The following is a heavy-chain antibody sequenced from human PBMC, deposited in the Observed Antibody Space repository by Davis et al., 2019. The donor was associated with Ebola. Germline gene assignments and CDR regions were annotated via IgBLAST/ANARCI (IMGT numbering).Heavy chain of an antibody. D-gene: IGHD3-3*01. J-gene: IGHJ4*02. CDR2: IIPVSGIP. CDR1: GGTFNTYA. V-gene: IGHV1-69*13. Sequence: SVKVSCKASGGTFNTYAISWVRQAPGQGLDWMGGIIPVSGIPKYAQKFQGRVTITADESTSTVYMELSSLRSEDTAVYYCARERYRDESDYFFEQSHWGQGTLVTVSS. CDR3: ARERYRDESDYFFEQSH.